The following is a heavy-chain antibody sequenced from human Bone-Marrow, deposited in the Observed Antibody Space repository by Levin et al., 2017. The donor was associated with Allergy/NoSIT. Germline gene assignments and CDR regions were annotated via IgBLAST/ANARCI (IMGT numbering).Heavy chain of an antibody. CDR2: INHSGST. CDR3: ARAPYYYDSSGYYYVEWFDP. CDR1: GGSFSGYY. J-gene: IGHJ5*02. V-gene: IGHV4-34*01. D-gene: IGHD3-22*01. Sequence: GSLRLSCAVYGGSFSGYYWSWIRQPPGKGLEWIGEINHSGSTNYNPSLKSRVTISVDTSKNQFSLKLSSVTAADTAVYYCARAPYYYDSSGYYYVEWFDPWGQGTLVTVSS.